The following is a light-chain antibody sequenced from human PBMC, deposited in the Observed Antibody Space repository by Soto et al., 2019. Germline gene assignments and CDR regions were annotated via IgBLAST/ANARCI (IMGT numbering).Light chain of an antibody. J-gene: IGKJ5*01. Sequence: DIQMTQSPSSVSASVGDRVTITCRASQGIYSWIAWYQQKPGRAPKLLIYAASSLQSGVPVRFSGSGSGTDFTLSINSLQPEDVETYYCQQLNSFPLTFGQWTRLEI. V-gene: IGKV1-12*01. CDR1: QGIYSW. CDR2: AAS. CDR3: QQLNSFPLT.